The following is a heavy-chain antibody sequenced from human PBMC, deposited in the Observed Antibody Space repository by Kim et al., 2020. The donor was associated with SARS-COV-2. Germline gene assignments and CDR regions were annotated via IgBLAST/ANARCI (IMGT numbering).Heavy chain of an antibody. CDR3: ASTLYSSGWYFDY. D-gene: IGHD6-19*01. V-gene: IGHV3-9*01. Sequence: YADSVKGRFTISRDNANNSLYLQMNSLRAEDTAFYYCASTLYSSGWYFDYWGQGTLVTVSS. J-gene: IGHJ4*02.